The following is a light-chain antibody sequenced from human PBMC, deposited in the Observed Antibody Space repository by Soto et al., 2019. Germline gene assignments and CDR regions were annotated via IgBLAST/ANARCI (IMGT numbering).Light chain of an antibody. CDR3: QESYSTS. CDR1: QSVSGW. J-gene: IGKJ1*01. V-gene: IGKV1-39*01. CDR2: VAS. Sequence: DSQMTQSPSTLYASGGDTVTVSCRASQSVSGWLAWYQQKPGKAPKLLIYVASNLQSGVPSRFSGSGSGTDFTLTISSMQPEDIATYYCQESYSTSFGHGTKVDIK.